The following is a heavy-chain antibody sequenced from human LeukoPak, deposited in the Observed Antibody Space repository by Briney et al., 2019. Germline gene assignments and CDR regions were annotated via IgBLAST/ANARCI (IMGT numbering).Heavy chain of an antibody. D-gene: IGHD3-3*01. CDR3: ARVKGGDFWSGPKRNYYYYGMDV. J-gene: IGHJ6*02. Sequence: GASVKVSCKVSGYTLTELSMHWVRQAPGKGLEWMGIINPSGGSTGYAQKFQGRVTMTRDTSTSTVYMELSSLRSEDTAVYYCARVKGGDFWSGPKRNYYYYGMDVWGQGTTVTVSS. CDR1: GYTLTELS. CDR2: INPSGGST. V-gene: IGHV1-46*01.